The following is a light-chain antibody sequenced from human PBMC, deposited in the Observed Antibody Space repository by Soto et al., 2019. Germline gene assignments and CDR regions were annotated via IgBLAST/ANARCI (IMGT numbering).Light chain of an antibody. V-gene: IGKV3-15*01. CDR1: QGISSL. Sequence: EIVLTQSPATLSVPPGERATLSCRASQGISSLLAWYQQKPGQAPRLLIYAASTRAAGIPARFSGSGSGTDFTLTISSLQSEDFAVYYCQQYYDWPITLGQGTRLEIK. CDR3: QQYYDWPIT. CDR2: AAS. J-gene: IGKJ5*01.